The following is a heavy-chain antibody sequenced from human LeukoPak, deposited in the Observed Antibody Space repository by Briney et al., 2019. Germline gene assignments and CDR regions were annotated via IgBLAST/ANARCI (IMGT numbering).Heavy chain of an antibody. J-gene: IGHJ4*02. CDR2: IRFDVTSK. CDR1: GFTFSNYG. D-gene: IGHD5-18*01. Sequence: PGGSLRLSCAASGFTFSNYGMHWVRQAPGKGLGWGAFIRFDVTSKFYADSVKGRFTISRDNSKNTLYLQMNSLRAEDAAIYYCAKGRTGLSYGYGIDYWGQGTLVTVSS. V-gene: IGHV3-30*02. CDR3: AKGRTGLSYGYGIDY.